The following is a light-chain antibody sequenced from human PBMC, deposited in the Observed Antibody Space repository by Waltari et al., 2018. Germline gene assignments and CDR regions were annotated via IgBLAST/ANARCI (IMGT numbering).Light chain of an antibody. CDR3: QQYCTSPPT. J-gene: IGKJ2*01. V-gene: IGKV4-1*01. CDR2: WAS. Sequence: DIVMTQSPDSLAVSLGERATINGKSSQSVFCSSGNKDYLTWFQQKPGQPPRAVIYWASTREKGVPDRFSGSGSGTDFTLTINSLQAEDVAVYYCQQYCTSPPTFGQGTQVEIK. CDR1: QSVFCSSGNKDY.